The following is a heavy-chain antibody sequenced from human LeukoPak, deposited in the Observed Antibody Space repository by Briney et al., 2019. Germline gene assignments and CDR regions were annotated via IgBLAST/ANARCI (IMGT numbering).Heavy chain of an antibody. CDR1: GGSFSGYY. CDR3: ARVIVVVPAADDYYYGMDV. D-gene: IGHD2-2*01. J-gene: IGHJ6*02. V-gene: IGHV4-34*01. Sequence: SETLSLTCAVYGGSFSGYYWSWIRQPPGKGLEWIGEINHSGSTNYNPSLKSRVTISVDTSRNQFSLKLSSVTAADTAVYYCARVIVVVPAADDYYYGMDVWGQGTTVTASS. CDR2: INHSGST.